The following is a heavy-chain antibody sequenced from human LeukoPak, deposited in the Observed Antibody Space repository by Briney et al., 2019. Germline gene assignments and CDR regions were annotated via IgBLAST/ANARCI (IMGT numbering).Heavy chain of an antibody. CDR2: IYYSGST. J-gene: IGHJ6*03. D-gene: IGHD1-26*01. CDR3: ARHLTNGGSYVSVYYSYYMDV. Sequence: SETLSLTCTVSGVSISSSNSYWGWIRQPPGKGLEWIGSIYYSGSTYYNPSIKSRVTISVDTSKNQFSLKLSSVTAADTAVYYCARHLTNGGSYVSVYYSYYMDVWGKGTTITISS. V-gene: IGHV4-39*01. CDR1: GVSISSSNSY.